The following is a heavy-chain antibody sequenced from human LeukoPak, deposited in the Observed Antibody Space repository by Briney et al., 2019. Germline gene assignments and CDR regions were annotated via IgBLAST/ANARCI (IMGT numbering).Heavy chain of an antibody. J-gene: IGHJ6*03. CDR1: GFTFSSYW. D-gene: IGHD6-13*01. CDR3: ARAAAAGRGFYYYYYYMDV. CDR2: IKQDGSEK. Sequence: GGSLRLSCAASGFTFSSYWMSWVRQAPGKGLEWVANIKQDGSEKYYVDSVKGRFTISRDNAKNSLYLQMNSLRAEDTAVYYCARAAAAGRGFYYYYYYMDVWGKGTTVTISS. V-gene: IGHV3-7*01.